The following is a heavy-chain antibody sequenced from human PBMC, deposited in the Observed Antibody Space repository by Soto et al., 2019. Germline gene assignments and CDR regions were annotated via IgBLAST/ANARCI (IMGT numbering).Heavy chain of an antibody. Sequence: QVQLQQWGAGLLKPSETLSLTCAVSGGSFSGYYWSWIRQPPGKGLEWIGEINHSGSTNYNPSLKSRVTISVDTSKNQFSLKLSSVTAADTAVYYCARASRGDYVSTNYYYGMDVWGQGTTVTVSS. CDR1: GGSFSGYY. CDR2: INHSGST. J-gene: IGHJ6*02. V-gene: IGHV4-34*01. D-gene: IGHD4-17*01. CDR3: ARASRGDYVSTNYYYGMDV.